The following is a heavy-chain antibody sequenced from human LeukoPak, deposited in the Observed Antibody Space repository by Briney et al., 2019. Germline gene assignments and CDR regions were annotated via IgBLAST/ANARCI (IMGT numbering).Heavy chain of an antibody. J-gene: IGHJ3*02. D-gene: IGHD3-22*01. Sequence: SETLSLTCTVSGGSISSYYWSWLRQPPGKGLEWIGYIYYSGSTNYNPSLTSRVTISVDTSKNQFSLKLSSVTAADTAVYYCARPLSISGYYYDAFAIWGQGTMVTVSS. V-gene: IGHV4-59*08. CDR2: IYYSGST. CDR1: GGSISSYY. CDR3: ARPLSISGYYYDAFAI.